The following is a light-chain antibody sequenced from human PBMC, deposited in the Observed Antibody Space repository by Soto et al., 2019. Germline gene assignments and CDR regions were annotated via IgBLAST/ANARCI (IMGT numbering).Light chain of an antibody. CDR2: GAS. Sequence: ENGLMQSPGTVSLSPGERATLSCRASQSVSSSYLAWYQQKPGQAPRLLIYGASSRATGIPDRFSGSGSGTDFTLTISRLEPEDFAVYYCQQYGSSLFTFGPGTKVDIK. J-gene: IGKJ3*01. V-gene: IGKV3-20*01. CDR1: QSVSSSY. CDR3: QQYGSSLFT.